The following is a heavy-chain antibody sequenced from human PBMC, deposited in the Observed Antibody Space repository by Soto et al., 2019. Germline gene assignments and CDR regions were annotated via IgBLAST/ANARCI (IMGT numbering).Heavy chain of an antibody. CDR2: IYYSGST. CDR3: AALLHGPIVVVPAATNDY. Sequence: SETLSLTCTVSGGSISSGDYYWSWIRQPPGKGLEWIGYIYYSGSTYYNPSLKSRVTISVDTSKNQFSLKLSSVTAADTAVYYCAALLHGPIVVVPAATNDYWGQGTLVTVSS. D-gene: IGHD2-2*01. CDR1: GGSISSGDYY. J-gene: IGHJ4*02. V-gene: IGHV4-30-4*01.